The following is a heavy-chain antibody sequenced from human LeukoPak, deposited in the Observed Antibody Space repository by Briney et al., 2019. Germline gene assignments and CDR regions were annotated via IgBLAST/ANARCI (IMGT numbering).Heavy chain of an antibody. CDR1: GFTFSSYS. V-gene: IGHV3-21*01. Sequence: GGSLRLSCAASGFTFSSYSMTWVRQAPGKGLEWVSSISSSSSYIYYADSVKGRFTISRDNAKNSLYLQMNSLRDEDTAVYHCARVRGYYYGMDVWGQGTTVTVSS. CDR3: ARVRGYYYGMDV. J-gene: IGHJ6*02. CDR2: ISSSSSYI. D-gene: IGHD1-26*01.